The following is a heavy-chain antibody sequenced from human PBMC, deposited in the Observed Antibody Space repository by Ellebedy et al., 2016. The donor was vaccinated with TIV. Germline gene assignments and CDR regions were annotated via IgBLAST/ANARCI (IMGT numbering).Heavy chain of an antibody. CDR1: GFTFNSYA. CDR3: ARDPVGVGPAFDV. Sequence: PGGSLRLSCVASGFTFNSYAMSWVRQAPGKGLEWVSPISASGGSTYYVDSVKGRFTISRDNSKDTLFLQMNSLRAEDTAIYFCARDPVGVGPAFDVWGQGTMVTVSS. D-gene: IGHD4-23*01. CDR2: ISASGGST. J-gene: IGHJ3*01. V-gene: IGHV3-23*01.